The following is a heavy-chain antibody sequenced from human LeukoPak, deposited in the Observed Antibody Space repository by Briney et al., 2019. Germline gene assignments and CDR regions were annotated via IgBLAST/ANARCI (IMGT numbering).Heavy chain of an antibody. CDR1: GGSISSYY. CDR3: ARSNYCSRTSCYVYGLDV. CDR2: IYYSGST. V-gene: IGHV4-59*08. J-gene: IGHJ6*02. Sequence: SETLSLTCTVSGGSISSYYWSWIRQPPGKGLEWIGNIYYSGSTNFNHSLRSRVTISVDTSKNQFSLKLSSVTAADTAVYYCARSNYCSRTSCYVYGLDVWGQGTTVTV. D-gene: IGHD2-2*01.